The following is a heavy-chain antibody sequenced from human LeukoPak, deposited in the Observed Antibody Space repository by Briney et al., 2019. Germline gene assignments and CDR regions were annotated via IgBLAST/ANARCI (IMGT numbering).Heavy chain of an antibody. CDR1: GGTFSSYA. J-gene: IGHJ4*02. D-gene: IGHD3-22*01. V-gene: IGHV1-69*05. Sequence: SVKVSCKASGGTFSSYAISWVRQAPGQGLEWMGRIIPIFGTADYAQKFQGRVTITTGESTSTAYMELSSLRSEDTAVYYCARAELGYDSSGYDYWGQGTLVTVSS. CDR2: IIPIFGTA. CDR3: ARAELGYDSSGYDY.